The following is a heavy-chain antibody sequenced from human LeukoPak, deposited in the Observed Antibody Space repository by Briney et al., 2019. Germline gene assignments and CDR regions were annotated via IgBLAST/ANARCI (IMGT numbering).Heavy chain of an antibody. J-gene: IGHJ4*02. CDR1: GFTFSSYA. CDR2: ISYDGSNK. D-gene: IGHD6-19*01. Sequence: GRSLRLSCAASGFTFSSYAMHWVRQAPGKGLEWVAVISYDGSNKYYADSVKGRFTISRDNSKNTLYLQMNSLRAEDTAVYYCARDVDSSGSFDYWGQGTLVTVSS. V-gene: IGHV3-30*04. CDR3: ARDVDSSGSFDY.